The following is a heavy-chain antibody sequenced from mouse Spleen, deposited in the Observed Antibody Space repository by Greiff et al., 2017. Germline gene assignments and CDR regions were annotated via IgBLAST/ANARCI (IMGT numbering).Heavy chain of an antibody. D-gene: IGHD2-1*01. V-gene: IGHV1-61*01. CDR3: AREVYGNYFDY. J-gene: IGHJ2*01. CDR2: IYPSDSET. Sequence: QVHVKQPGAELVRPGSSVKLSCKASGYTFTSYWMDWVKQRPGQGLEWIGNIYPSDSETHYNQKFKDKATLTVDKSSSTAYMQLSSLTSEDSAVYYCAREVYGNYFDYWGQVTTLTVSS. CDR1: GYTFTSYW.